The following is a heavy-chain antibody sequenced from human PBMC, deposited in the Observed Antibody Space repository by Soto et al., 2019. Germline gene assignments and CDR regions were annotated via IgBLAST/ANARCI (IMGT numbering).Heavy chain of an antibody. CDR2: IYYSGST. J-gene: IGHJ5*02. CDR3: ARVRLVRKMVVAATPDWWFDP. CDR1: GGSISSYY. V-gene: IGHV4-59*01. Sequence: AWETLSLTCTVSGGSISSYYWSWIRQPPGKGLEWIGYIYYSGSTNYNPSLKSRVTISVDTSKNQFSLKLSSVTAADTAVYYCARVRLVRKMVVAATPDWWFDPWGQGTLVTVSS. D-gene: IGHD2-15*01.